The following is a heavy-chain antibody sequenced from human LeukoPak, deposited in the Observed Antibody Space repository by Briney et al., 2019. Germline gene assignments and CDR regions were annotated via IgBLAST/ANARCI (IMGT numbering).Heavy chain of an antibody. J-gene: IGHJ4*02. CDR2: MNPNSGNT. V-gene: IGHV1-8*01. D-gene: IGHD2-2*02. Sequence: ASVTVSCKASGYTFTSYDINWVRQATGQGLEWMGWMNPNSGNTGYAQKFQGRVTMTRNTSISTAYMELSSLRSEDTAVYYCARGRIDCSSTNCYTYWGQGTLVTVSS. CDR3: ARGRIDCSSTNCYTY. CDR1: GYTFTSYD.